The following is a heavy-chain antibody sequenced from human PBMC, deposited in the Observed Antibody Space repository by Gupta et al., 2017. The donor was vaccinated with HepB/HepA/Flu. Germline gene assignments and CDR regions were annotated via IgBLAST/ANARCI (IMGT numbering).Heavy chain of an antibody. CDR3: AKGLRTFDY. CDR1: GLTFTNYA. J-gene: IGHJ4*02. Sequence: EVQLLESGGDLVQPGGSLRLSCAASGLTFTNYAMSWVRQAPGKGLEWVSAISGSGDNTYYADSVKGRFTISRDNSKNTLYVQMNSLRAEDTAIYYCAKGLRTFDYWGQGTLVTVSS. V-gene: IGHV3-23*01. CDR2: ISGSGDNT.